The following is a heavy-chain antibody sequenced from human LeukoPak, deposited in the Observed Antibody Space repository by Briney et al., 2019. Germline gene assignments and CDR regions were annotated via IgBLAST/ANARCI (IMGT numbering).Heavy chain of an antibody. CDR3: TRRGGSRAAQNH. CDR2: ISSSGSTI. V-gene: IGHV3-48*03. CDR1: GFTFSSYE. Sequence: GGSLRLSCAASGFTFSSYEMNWVRQAPGKGLEWVSYISSSGSTIYYADSVKGRFTISRDNAKNSLYLQMNSLKTEDTAVYYCTRRGGSRAAQNHWGQGTLVTVSS. D-gene: IGHD6-6*01. J-gene: IGHJ5*02.